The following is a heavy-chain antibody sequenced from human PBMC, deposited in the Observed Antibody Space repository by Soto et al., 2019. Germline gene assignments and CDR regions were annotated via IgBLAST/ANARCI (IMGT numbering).Heavy chain of an antibody. CDR1: GYIFTDHY. D-gene: IGHD3-22*01. CDR3: GRGSGDYYDESNRPYNAFEK. J-gene: IGHJ3*02. Sequence: QVQLVQSGAEVRKPGASVKVSCKTSGYIFTDHYIQWVRQAPGQGLEWMGMINPHGGGTTYTERCQGRVAMTRDAATSTFYMEVSSLTTEDTAVYYCGRGSGDYYDESNRPYNAFEKLGHGTVV. CDR2: INPHGGGT. V-gene: IGHV1-46*03.